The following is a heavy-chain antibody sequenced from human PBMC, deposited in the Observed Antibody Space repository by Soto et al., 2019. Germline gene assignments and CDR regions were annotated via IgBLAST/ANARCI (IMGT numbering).Heavy chain of an antibody. CDR2: IKEDGSQK. CDR1: GFTFSSYW. CDR3: ARDRQWGADDYC. J-gene: IGHJ4*02. Sequence: EVQLVESGGDLVQPGGSLRLSCAASGFTFSSYWMTWVRQAPGKGLEWVANIKEDGSQKYHVGSVEGRFTISRDNAKNSLYLQMNSLRAEDTAVYYCARDRQWGADDYCWGQGTLVTVSS. D-gene: IGHD1-26*01. V-gene: IGHV3-7*01.